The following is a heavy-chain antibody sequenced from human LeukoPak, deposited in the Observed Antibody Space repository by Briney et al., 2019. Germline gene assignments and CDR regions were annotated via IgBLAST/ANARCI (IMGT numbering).Heavy chain of an antibody. J-gene: IGHJ6*03. CDR1: GGTFSSYA. Sequence: SVKVSCKASGGTFSSYAISWVRQAPGQGLEWMGRIIPIFGTANYAQKFQGRVTITTDESASTAYMELSSLRSEDTAVYYCARESIVVVTAPPYDYYYYMDVWGKGTTVTVSS. CDR3: ARESIVVVTAPPYDYYYYMDV. D-gene: IGHD2-21*02. CDR2: IIPIFGTA. V-gene: IGHV1-69*05.